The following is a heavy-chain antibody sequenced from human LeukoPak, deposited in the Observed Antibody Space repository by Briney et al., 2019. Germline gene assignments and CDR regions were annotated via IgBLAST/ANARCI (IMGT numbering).Heavy chain of an antibody. CDR3: ATEHSSSWYAAFDI. J-gene: IGHJ3*02. CDR1: GFTFSSYG. Sequence: GGSLRLSCAASGFTFSSYGMHWVRQAPGKGLEWVAVIWYDGSNKYYADSVKGRFTISRDNSKNTLYLQMNSLRAEDTAVYYCATEHSSSWYAAFDIWGQGTMVTVSS. V-gene: IGHV3-33*01. D-gene: IGHD6-13*01. CDR2: IWYDGSNK.